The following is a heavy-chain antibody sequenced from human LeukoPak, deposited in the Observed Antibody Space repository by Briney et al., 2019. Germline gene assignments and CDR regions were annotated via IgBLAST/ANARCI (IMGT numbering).Heavy chain of an antibody. D-gene: IGHD3-16*02. V-gene: IGHV3-53*05. CDR3: ARPYGIEGYHEFFQH. CDR1: GFTASSNY. Sequence: GGSLRLSCAASGFTASSNYMSWVRQAPGKGLEWVSVIYSGGSTYYADSVKGRFTISRDNSKNTLYLQMNSLRAEDTAVYYCARPYGIEGYHEFFQHWGQGTLVTVSS. J-gene: IGHJ1*01. CDR2: IYSGGST.